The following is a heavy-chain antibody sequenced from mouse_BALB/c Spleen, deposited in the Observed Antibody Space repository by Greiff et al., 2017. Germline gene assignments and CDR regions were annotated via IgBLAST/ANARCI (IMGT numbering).Heavy chain of an antibody. CDR1: GFSLSTSGMG. J-gene: IGHJ4*01. D-gene: IGHD2-1*01. Sequence: QVTLKESGPGILQPSQTLSLTCSFSGFSLSTSGMGVSWIRQPSGKGLEWLAHIYWDDDKRYNPSLKSRLTISKDTSRNQVFLKITSVDTADTATYYCARLYGNYAMDYWGQGTSVTVSS. CDR3: ARLYGNYAMDY. CDR2: IYWDDDK. V-gene: IGHV8-12*01.